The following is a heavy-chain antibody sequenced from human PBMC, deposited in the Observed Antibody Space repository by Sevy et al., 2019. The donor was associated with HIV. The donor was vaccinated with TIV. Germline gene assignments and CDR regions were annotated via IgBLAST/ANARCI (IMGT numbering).Heavy chain of an antibody. CDR1: GFTFGDYA. D-gene: IGHD2-21*02. J-gene: IGHJ4*02. CDR2: IRSESYGEKT. Sequence: GGSLRLSCTASGFTFGDYAMSWFRQAPGRGLEWVGFIRSESYGEKTEYAASVKGRFTVSRDDYKSTVYLQMNSLKTEDTAVYYCTRRASRVYGDHLNLYWGQGTLVTVSS. V-gene: IGHV3-49*03. CDR3: TRRASRVYGDHLNLY.